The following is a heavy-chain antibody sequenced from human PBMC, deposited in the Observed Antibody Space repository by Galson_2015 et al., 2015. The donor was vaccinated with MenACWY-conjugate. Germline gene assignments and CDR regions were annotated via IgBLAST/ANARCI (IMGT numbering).Heavy chain of an antibody. J-gene: IGHJ4*02. Sequence: SLRLSCAASGFIFNTYWMNWVRQAPGKGLEWVSSINPGGSSTTYADSVKDRFTISRDNAKNTLYLQVNSLRPEDTAVFYCAKTRGASFYFDSWGQGTLVTVSS. V-gene: IGHV3-74*01. CDR3: AKTRGASFYFDS. CDR2: INPGGSST. CDR1: GFIFNTYW. D-gene: IGHD1-26*01.